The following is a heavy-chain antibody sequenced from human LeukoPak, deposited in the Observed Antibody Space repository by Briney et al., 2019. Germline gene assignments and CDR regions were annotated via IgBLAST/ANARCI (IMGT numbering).Heavy chain of an antibody. V-gene: IGHV5-51*01. J-gene: IGHJ6*03. CDR1: GYSFAGSW. Sequence: GESLKISCKGSGYSFAGSWIGWVRQLPGKGLERMGIIYPDDSDTRYSPSFEGQITISVDKSISTAYLQWSSLKASDTAVYYCARHGHCTNGVCYSNYYYHMDVWGKGTTVTVSS. CDR3: ARHGHCTNGVCYSNYYYHMDV. CDR2: IYPDDSDT. D-gene: IGHD2-8*01.